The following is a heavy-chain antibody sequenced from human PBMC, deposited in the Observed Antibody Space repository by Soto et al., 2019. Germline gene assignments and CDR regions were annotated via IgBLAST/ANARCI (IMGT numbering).Heavy chain of an antibody. CDR3: ARGSYYYDSSGYYYVGDFDY. Sequence: QVQLQESGPGLVKPSGTLSLTCAVSGGSISSSNWWSWVRQPPGKGLEWIGEIYHSGSTNYNPSLKSRVTTSVDKSKNQFSLKLSSVTAADTAVYYCARGSYYYDSSGYYYVGDFDYWGQGTLVTVSS. CDR1: GGSISSSNW. D-gene: IGHD3-22*01. CDR2: IYHSGST. J-gene: IGHJ4*02. V-gene: IGHV4-4*02.